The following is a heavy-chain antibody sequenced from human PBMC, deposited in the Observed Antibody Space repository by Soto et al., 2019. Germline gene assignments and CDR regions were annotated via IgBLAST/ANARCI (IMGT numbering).Heavy chain of an antibody. Sequence: EVQLVESGGGLVQPGGSLRVSCAASGFTFSHYWMTWVRQAPGKGLEWVANIKEDGTEEHYVDSVKGRFTISRDNAMNSLNLQMNSLTADDTAVYFCARGGSESDYWGQGTLVTVSS. V-gene: IGHV3-7*04. CDR2: IKEDGTEE. D-gene: IGHD3-10*01. CDR3: ARGGSESDY. CDR1: GFTFSHYW. J-gene: IGHJ4*02.